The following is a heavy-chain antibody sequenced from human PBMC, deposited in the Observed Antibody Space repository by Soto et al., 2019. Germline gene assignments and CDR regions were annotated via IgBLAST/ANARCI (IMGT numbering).Heavy chain of an antibody. Sequence: QVQLLESGPGLVKPSQTLSLTCTVSGGYISSSDYYWTWIRQSPGKGLEYIGYISFTGSTYYNPSLKSRVTVSVDTSNNQFSLNLSSVTAADTAVYFCARGSGNYYSGRYFDSWGQGTLVTVSS. D-gene: IGHD1-26*01. CDR1: GGYISSSDYY. CDR3: ARGSGNYYSGRYFDS. CDR2: ISFTGST. J-gene: IGHJ4*02. V-gene: IGHV4-30-4*01.